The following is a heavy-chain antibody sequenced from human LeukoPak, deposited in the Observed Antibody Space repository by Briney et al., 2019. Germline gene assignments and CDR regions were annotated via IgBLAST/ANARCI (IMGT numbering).Heavy chain of an antibody. CDR3: ARTARYFDWLTLGY. CDR2: INPSGGST. D-gene: IGHD3-9*01. V-gene: IGHV1-46*04. Sequence: ASGKVSCKASGYTFSSYYMHWVRQAPGQGLEWMGIINPSGGSTNYAQKLQGRVTMTRDMSTSTVYMELSSLRSDDTAVYYCARTARYFDWLTLGYWGQGTLVTVSS. CDR1: GYTFSSYY. J-gene: IGHJ4*02.